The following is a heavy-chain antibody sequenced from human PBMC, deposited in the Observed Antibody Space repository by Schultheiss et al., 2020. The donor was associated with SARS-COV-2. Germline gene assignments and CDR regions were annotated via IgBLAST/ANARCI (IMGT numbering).Heavy chain of an antibody. CDR2: TYYRSKWYY. CDR3: AQGNSRFDY. Sequence: SETLSLTCAISGDSVSSNSAAWNWIRQSPSRGLEWLGRTYYRSKWYYDYGISVKSRITINPDTSENQFSLQLNSVTPEDTAVYYCAQGNSRFDYWGQGTLVTVSS. D-gene: IGHD2-21*01. CDR1: GDSVSSNSAA. V-gene: IGHV6-1*01. J-gene: IGHJ4*02.